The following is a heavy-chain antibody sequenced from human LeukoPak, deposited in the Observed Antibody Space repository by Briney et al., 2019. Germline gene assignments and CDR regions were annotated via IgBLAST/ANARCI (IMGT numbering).Heavy chain of an antibody. Sequence: PSETLSLACTVSGGSVSSYYWSWIRQPPGKGLEWIGYIYYSGSTYYNPSPKSRVTISVDTSKNQFSLKLSSVTAADTAVYYCARDVRGNGWYLYWGQGTLVTVSS. CDR1: GGSVSSYY. CDR2: IYYSGST. D-gene: IGHD6-19*01. J-gene: IGHJ4*02. V-gene: IGHV4-59*02. CDR3: ARDVRGNGWYLY.